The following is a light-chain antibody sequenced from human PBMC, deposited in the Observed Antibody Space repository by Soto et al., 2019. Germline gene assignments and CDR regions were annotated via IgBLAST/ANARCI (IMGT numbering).Light chain of an antibody. CDR2: YDS. V-gene: IGLV3-21*04. CDR3: QVWDSSSDAV. J-gene: IGLJ7*01. CDR1: NIGSKS. Sequence: SSELTQPPSVSVAPGKTASITCGGTNIGSKSVHWYQQKPGQAPILVIYYDSDRPSGIPERFSGSNSGNTATLTISRVEAEDEADYYCQVWDSSSDAVFGGGTQLTVL.